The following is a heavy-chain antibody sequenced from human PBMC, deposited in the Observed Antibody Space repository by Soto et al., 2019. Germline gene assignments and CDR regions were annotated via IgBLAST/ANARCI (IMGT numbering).Heavy chain of an antibody. J-gene: IGHJ5*02. CDR1: GGSISSSSYY. CDR3: ATIIIPGTRHTDFDP. CDR2: IYYSGGT. Sequence: ASETLSLTRPVSGGSISSSSYYWGWNRQPPGKGLEWIGGIYYSGGTYYKPSPKSRVTISVDTTKNQFSLNVTSVTATDTAVYYCATIIIPGTRHTDFDPRGQGISVTVSS. V-gene: IGHV4-39*01.